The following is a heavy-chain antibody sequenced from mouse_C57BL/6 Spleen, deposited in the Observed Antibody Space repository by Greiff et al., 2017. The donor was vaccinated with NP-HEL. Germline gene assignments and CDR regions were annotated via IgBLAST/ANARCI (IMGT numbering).Heavy chain of an antibody. Sequence: QVQLKQPGAELVKPGASVKLSCKASGYTFTSYWMHWVKQRPGQGLEWIGMIHPNSGSTNYNEKFKSKATLTVDKSSSTAYMQLSSLTSEDSAVYYCAREWNSHYAMDFWGQGTSVTVSS. V-gene: IGHV1-64*01. CDR2: IHPNSGST. CDR3: AREWNSHYAMDF. J-gene: IGHJ4*01. CDR1: GYTFTSYW.